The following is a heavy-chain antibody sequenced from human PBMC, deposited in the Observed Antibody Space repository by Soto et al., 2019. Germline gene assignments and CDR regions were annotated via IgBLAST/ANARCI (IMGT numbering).Heavy chain of an antibody. J-gene: IGHJ4*02. CDR3: ARVGAAAGFDY. CDR2: IIPIFGTA. CDR1: GGTFSTYA. V-gene: IGHV1-69*13. D-gene: IGHD6-13*01. Sequence: SVKVSCKASGGTFSTYAIIWVRQAPGQGLEWMGGIIPIFGTANYAQKFQGRVTITADESTSTAYMELSSLRSEDTAVYYCARVGAAAGFDYWGQGTLVTVSS.